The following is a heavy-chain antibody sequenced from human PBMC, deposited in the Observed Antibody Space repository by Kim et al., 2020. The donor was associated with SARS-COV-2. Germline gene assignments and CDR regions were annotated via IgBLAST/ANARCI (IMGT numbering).Heavy chain of an antibody. CDR3: ARDQRGWFGEFYYYYGMDV. CDR1: GGSISSSNW. CDR2: IYHSGST. Sequence: SETLSLTCAVSGGSISSSNWWSWVRQPPGKGLEWIGEIYHSGSTNYNPSLKSRVTISVDKSKNQFSLKLSSVTAADTAVYYCARDQRGWFGEFYYYYGMDVWGQGTTVTVSS. V-gene: IGHV4-4*02. J-gene: IGHJ6*02. D-gene: IGHD3-10*01.